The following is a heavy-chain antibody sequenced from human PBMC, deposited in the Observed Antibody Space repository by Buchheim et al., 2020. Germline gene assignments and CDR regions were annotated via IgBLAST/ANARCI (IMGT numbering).Heavy chain of an antibody. D-gene: IGHD1-7*01. V-gene: IGHV3-48*02. Sequence: EVQLVESGGGLVQPGGSLRLSCAASGFTFSSYSMNWVRQAPGKGLEWVSYISSSSSTIYYADSVKGRFTISRDNAKNSLYLQMNSLRDEDTAVYYCAREGMTGTTWGYYYYYMDVWGKGTT. CDR3: AREGMTGTTWGYYYYYMDV. CDR1: GFTFSSYS. J-gene: IGHJ6*03. CDR2: ISSSSSTI.